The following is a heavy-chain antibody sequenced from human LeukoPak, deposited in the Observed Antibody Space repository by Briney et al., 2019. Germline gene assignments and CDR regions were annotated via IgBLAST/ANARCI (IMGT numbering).Heavy chain of an antibody. V-gene: IGHV3-23*01. CDR1: GFTFSSYA. CDR3: VNSEFYDILTGPGGY. J-gene: IGHJ4*02. D-gene: IGHD3-9*01. CDR2: ISGSGGST. Sequence: PGGSLRLSCAASGFTFSSYAMSWVRQAPGKGLEWVSAISGSGGSTYYADSVKGRFTISRDNSKNTLYLQMSSLRAEDTAVYYCVNSEFYDILTGPGGYWGQGTLVTVSS.